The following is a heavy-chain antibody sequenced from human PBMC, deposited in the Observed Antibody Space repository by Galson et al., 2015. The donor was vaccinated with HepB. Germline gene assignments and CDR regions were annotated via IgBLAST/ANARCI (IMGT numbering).Heavy chain of an antibody. D-gene: IGHD2-15*01. Sequence: SLRLSCAASGFTFSSYAMSWVRQAPGKRLEWVSGITGSGDNTYYPNSVKGRFTISRDNSKNTLYLQMNSLTAEDTAIYYCAKLRSGSCYSASDYWGQGTLVTVSS. CDR2: ITGSGDNT. J-gene: IGHJ4*02. V-gene: IGHV3-23*01. CDR1: GFTFSSYA. CDR3: AKLRSGSCYSASDY.